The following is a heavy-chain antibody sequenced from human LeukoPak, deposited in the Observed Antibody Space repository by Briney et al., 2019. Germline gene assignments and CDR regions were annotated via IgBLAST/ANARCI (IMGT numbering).Heavy chain of an antibody. D-gene: IGHD2-21*02. J-gene: IGHJ3*02. V-gene: IGHV3-30*18. CDR1: GFTFSSFG. Sequence: PGGSLRLSCAASGFTFSSFGMHWVRQAPGKGLEWVAVIPYAGSRIYYADSVKGRFTISRDNSKSTLSLQMNSLRPEDTAVYYCAKEGGVVTANGSFDIWGRGTMVTVSS. CDR3: AKEGGVVTANGSFDI. CDR2: IPYAGSRI.